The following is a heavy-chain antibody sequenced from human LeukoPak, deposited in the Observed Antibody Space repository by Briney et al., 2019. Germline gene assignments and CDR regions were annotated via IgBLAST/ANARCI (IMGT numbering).Heavy chain of an antibody. CDR3: AKQQGGDPRAFDY. Sequence: PGGSLRLSCVTSGFSFSDHYMDWVRQAPGKGLEWVGRIRNKANSYTTEYAASVKGRFTVSRDDLKNSLYLQMNSLGTEDTAMYYCAKQQGGDPRAFDYWGQGILVTVSS. J-gene: IGHJ4*02. D-gene: IGHD1/OR15-1a*01. CDR1: GFSFSDHY. V-gene: IGHV3-72*01. CDR2: IRNKANSYTT.